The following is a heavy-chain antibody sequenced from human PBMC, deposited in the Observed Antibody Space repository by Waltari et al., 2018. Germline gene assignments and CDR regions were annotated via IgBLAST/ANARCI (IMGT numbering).Heavy chain of an antibody. CDR1: GGSISSYY. CDR3: ARDHCSSTSCYSYFDY. J-gene: IGHJ4*02. CDR2: IYYSGST. D-gene: IGHD2-2*02. Sequence: QVQLQESGPGLVKPSETLSLTCTVPGGSISSYYWSWIRPPPGKGLAGIGYIYYSGSTNYNPSLKSRVTISVDTSKNQFSLKLSSVTAADTAVYYCARDHCSSTSCYSYFDYWGQGTLVTVSS. V-gene: IGHV4-59*01.